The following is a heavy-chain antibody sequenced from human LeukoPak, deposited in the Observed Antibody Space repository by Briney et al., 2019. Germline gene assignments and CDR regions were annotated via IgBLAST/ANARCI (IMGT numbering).Heavy chain of an antibody. CDR2: IIPIFGTA. CDR1: GGTFSSYA. J-gene: IGHJ6*02. V-gene: IGHV1-69*13. CDR3: ASLPIVVVTAANYYYYGMDV. D-gene: IGHD2-21*02. Sequence: SVKVSCKASGGTFSSYAISWVRQAPGQGLEWMGGIIPIFGTAYYAQKFQGRVTITADESTSTAYMELSSLRSEDTAVYYCASLPIVVVTAANYYYYGMDVWGQGTTVTVSS.